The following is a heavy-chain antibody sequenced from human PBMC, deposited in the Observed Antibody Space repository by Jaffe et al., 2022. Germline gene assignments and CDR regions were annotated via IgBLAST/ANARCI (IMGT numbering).Heavy chain of an antibody. CDR2: ISSSGSTI. D-gene: IGHD6-13*01. CDR3: ARRLSWYNAFDI. CDR1: GFTFSSYE. V-gene: IGHV3-48*03. Sequence: EVQLVESGGGLVQPGGSLRLSCAASGFTFSSYEMNWVRQAPGKGLEWVSYISSSGSTIYYADSVKGRFTISRDNAKNSLYLQMNSLRAEDTAVYYCARRLSWYNAFDIWGQGTMVTVSS. J-gene: IGHJ3*02.